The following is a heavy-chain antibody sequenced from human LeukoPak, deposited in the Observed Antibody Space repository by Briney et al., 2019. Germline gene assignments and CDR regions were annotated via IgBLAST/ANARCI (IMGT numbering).Heavy chain of an antibody. CDR3: PKASWDSNADAVL. CDR2: LRGKGDT. Sequence: GGSLTLSRAASGFTSSSYAMSSVREAPPRGLGRVSSLRGKGDTFYADSVKGRFTLSRDDSRNTVYLQVNDLRVEDTAICYCPKASWDSNADAVLWGQGTVVTVSS. CDR1: GFTSSSYA. V-gene: IGHV3-23*01. J-gene: IGHJ4*02. D-gene: IGHD1-1*01.